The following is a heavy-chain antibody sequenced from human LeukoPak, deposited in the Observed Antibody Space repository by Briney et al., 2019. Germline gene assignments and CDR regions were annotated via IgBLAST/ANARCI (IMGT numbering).Heavy chain of an antibody. D-gene: IGHD3-16*01. Sequence: GASVKVSCKASGYTFTSYAISWVRQAPGQGLEWMGGIIPIFGTANYAQKFQGRVTITADESTSTAYMELSSLRSEDTAVYYCARGSGSWGAVYYYYYMDVWGKGTTVTISS. J-gene: IGHJ6*03. CDR2: IIPIFGTA. CDR3: ARGSGSWGAVYYYYYMDV. CDR1: GYTFTSYA. V-gene: IGHV1-69*13.